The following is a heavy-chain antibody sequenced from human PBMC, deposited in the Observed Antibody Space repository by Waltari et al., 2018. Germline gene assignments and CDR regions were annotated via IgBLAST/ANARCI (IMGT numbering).Heavy chain of an antibody. CDR3: AKSTTGDAFSAFDH. D-gene: IGHD2-21*01. CDR2: ISDDGRYK. Sequence: QVEVVESGGGVVQPGGSLRLSCATSGFTFDSHGMHWVSQAPGKGLEWVALISDDGRYKKYADSVRGRFTISRDNFKNMIYLQMNSLRSDDTAIYYCAKSTTGDAFSAFDHWGQGTLVTASS. CDR1: GFTFDSHG. V-gene: IGHV3-30*18. J-gene: IGHJ4*02.